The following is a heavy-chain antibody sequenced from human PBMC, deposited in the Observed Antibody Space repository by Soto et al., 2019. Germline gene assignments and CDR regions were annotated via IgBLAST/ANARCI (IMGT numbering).Heavy chain of an antibody. CDR3: AQKGRGSFDY. D-gene: IGHD3-10*01. Sequence: QITLKEYGPTLVKPTQTLTLTCTFSGFSLSTRAVGVGWIRQPPGKALEWLTLIYWDDYKHYSPSLETRLAITKDTSKNQVVLTMTNMDPVDTATYYCAQKGRGSFDYWGQGTLVTVSS. V-gene: IGHV2-5*02. J-gene: IGHJ4*02. CDR1: GFSLSTRAVG. CDR2: IYWDDYK.